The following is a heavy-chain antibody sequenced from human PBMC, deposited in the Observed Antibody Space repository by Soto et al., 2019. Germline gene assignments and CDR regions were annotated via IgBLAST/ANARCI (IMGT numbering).Heavy chain of an antibody. J-gene: IGHJ4*02. D-gene: IGHD3-10*01. Sequence: QLQLQESGSGLVKPSQTLSLTCAVSGGSINSGDYSWSWIRQPPGKGLEWIGYIYHTGSTTYNPSFSSRVTISLDRSENVFSLLLSSVTATDAAVYYCVRDFGSRSYRFGQWGEGTLFTVSS. CDR1: GGSINSGDYS. CDR2: IYHTGST. V-gene: IGHV4-30-2*01. CDR3: VRDFGSRSYRFGQ.